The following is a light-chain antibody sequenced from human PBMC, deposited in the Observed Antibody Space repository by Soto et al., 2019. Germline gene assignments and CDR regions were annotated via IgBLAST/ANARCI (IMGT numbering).Light chain of an antibody. Sequence: QSVLTQPPSASGSPGQSVTISCTGTSSDVGSYNYVSWYQQHPGKAPKLIIYEVDKRPSGVPDRFSGSKSGNTASLTVSGLQAEDEAGFYCSSYAGSNNPLVFGTGTKVPVL. CDR1: SSDVGSYNY. CDR3: SSYAGSNNPLV. J-gene: IGLJ1*01. V-gene: IGLV2-8*01. CDR2: EVD.